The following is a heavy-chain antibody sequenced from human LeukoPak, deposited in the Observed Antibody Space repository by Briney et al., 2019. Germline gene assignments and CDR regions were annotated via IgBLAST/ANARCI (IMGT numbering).Heavy chain of an antibody. CDR2: INTNSGRT. Sequence: ASVKVSCKTSGYSFNDYYLHWVRQTPRQRLEWMGWINTNSGRTNSAPKFQGRVTLTTDTSITTAYMELTSLISGDTALYYCARDSSDVLTGYYHFWGQGTLVTVSS. CDR1: GYSFNDYY. D-gene: IGHD3-9*01. J-gene: IGHJ4*02. CDR3: ARDSSDVLTGYYHF. V-gene: IGHV1-2*02.